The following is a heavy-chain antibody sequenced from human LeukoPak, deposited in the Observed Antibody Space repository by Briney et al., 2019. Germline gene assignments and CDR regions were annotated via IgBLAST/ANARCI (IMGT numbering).Heavy chain of an antibody. Sequence: SEPLSLTCAVSGGSISSSNWWSWVRQPPGKGLEWIGEIYHSGSTNYNPSLKSRVTISVDKSKNQFSLKLNSVTAADTAVYYFARGSGSQWLANPLYYWGQGTLVTVSS. V-gene: IGHV4-4*02. CDR2: IYHSGST. CDR1: GGSISSSNW. J-gene: IGHJ4*02. CDR3: ARGSGSQWLANPLYY. D-gene: IGHD6-19*01.